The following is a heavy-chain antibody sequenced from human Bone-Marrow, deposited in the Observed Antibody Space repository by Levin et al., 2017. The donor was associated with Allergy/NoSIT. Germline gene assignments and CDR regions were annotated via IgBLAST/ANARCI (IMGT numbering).Heavy chain of an antibody. CDR3: ERGYNSRLSFG. D-gene: IGHD1-14*01. CDR2: IDSGGDT. V-gene: IGHV3-66*01. J-gene: IGHJ4*02. Sequence: PGGSLRLSCAASGISVSDNHRNWARQAPGKGLECVAGIDSGGDTYQSDSLKSRFTVSRDNSKNTGYLHMSNLRGDDTAVYYCERGYNSRLSFGWGQGTVVTVSS. CDR1: GISVSDNH.